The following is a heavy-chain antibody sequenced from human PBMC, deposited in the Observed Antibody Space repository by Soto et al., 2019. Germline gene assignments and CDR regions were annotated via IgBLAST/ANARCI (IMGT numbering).Heavy chain of an antibody. Sequence: QVQLVQSGAEVKKPGSSVKVSCKASGGTFSSYAISWVRQAPGQGLEWMGGIIPIFGTANYVQKFQGRVTITADESTSTAYMELSSLRSEDTAVYYCARDGPGGAMAPFDYWGQGTLVTVSS. D-gene: IGHD5-18*01. J-gene: IGHJ4*02. CDR3: ARDGPGGAMAPFDY. V-gene: IGHV1-69*01. CDR2: IIPIFGTA. CDR1: GGTFSSYA.